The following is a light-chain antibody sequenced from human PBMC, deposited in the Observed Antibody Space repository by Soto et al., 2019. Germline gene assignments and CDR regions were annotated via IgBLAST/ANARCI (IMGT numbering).Light chain of an antibody. J-gene: IGKJ3*01. CDR3: QHYADSPPVFT. CDR1: RFVSNYY. Sequence: DIVLTQSPGTLSLSPGDRATLSCRTSRFVSNYYVAWYQQGPGQAPRLLIYAASSRATDIPDRFSGSGSGTDFTLTISRLEPEDFAVYYCQHYADSPPVFTFGPGTKVEI. CDR2: AAS. V-gene: IGKV3-20*01.